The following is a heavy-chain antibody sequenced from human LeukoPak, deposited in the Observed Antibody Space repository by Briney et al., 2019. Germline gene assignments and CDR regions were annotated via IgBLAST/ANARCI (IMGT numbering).Heavy chain of an antibody. V-gene: IGHV3-33*01. Sequence: GGSLRLSCAASGFTFSSYGMHWVRQAPGKGLEWVAVIWYDGSNKYYADSVKGRFTISRDNAKNTLYLKMNTLRAEDTAIYFCARGGFTGTSCPYFDYWGQGTLVTVSS. CDR3: ARGGFTGTSCPYFDY. CDR1: GFTFSSYG. CDR2: IWYDGSNK. D-gene: IGHD2-2*01. J-gene: IGHJ4*02.